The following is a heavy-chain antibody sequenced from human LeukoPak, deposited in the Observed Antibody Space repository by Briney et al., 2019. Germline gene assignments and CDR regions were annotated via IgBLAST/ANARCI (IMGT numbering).Heavy chain of an antibody. CDR2: ISYDGSNK. J-gene: IGHJ4*02. CDR1: GFTFSSYA. V-gene: IGHV3-30-3*01. Sequence: GRSLRLSCAASGFTFSSYAMHWVRQAPGKGLEWAAVISYDGSNKYYADSVKGRFTISRDNSKNTLYLQMNSLRAEDTAVYHCARDSTEPYYYDSSGYPDYWGQGTLVTVSS. D-gene: IGHD3-22*01. CDR3: ARDSTEPYYYDSSGYPDY.